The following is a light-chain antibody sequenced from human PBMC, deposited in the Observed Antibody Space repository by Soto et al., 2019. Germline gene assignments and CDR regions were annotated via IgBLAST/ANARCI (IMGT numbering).Light chain of an antibody. Sequence: DIQLTQSPSFLSASVGDTFTITCRASQGISSYLAWYQQKPGKAPELLIYAASTLQSGVPSRFSGSGSGTEFTLTISSLQPEDFATSYCQQLHNSPPPFGQGTKLDIK. CDR2: AAS. CDR1: QGISSY. CDR3: QQLHNSPPP. V-gene: IGKV1-9*01. J-gene: IGKJ2*01.